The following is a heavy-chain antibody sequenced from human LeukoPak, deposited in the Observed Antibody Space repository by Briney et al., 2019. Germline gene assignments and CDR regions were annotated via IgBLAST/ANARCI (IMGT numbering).Heavy chain of an antibody. CDR1: GGSISSYY. V-gene: IGHV4-59*12. J-gene: IGHJ4*02. Sequence: SETLSFTCTVSGGSISSYYWSWIRQPPGKGLEWIGYIYYSGSTNYNPSLKSRVTISVDTSKNQFSLKLSSVTAADTAVYYCARHDYDFWSGSENYYFDYWGQGTLVTVSS. CDR2: IYYSGST. CDR3: ARHDYDFWSGSENYYFDY. D-gene: IGHD3-3*01.